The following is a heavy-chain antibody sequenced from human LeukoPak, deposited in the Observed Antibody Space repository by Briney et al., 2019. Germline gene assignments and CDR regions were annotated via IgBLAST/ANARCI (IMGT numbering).Heavy chain of an antibody. J-gene: IGHJ4*02. CDR1: GFTFSSYA. CDR2: ISGSGGST. Sequence: GGSLRLSCAASGFTFSSYAMSWVRQAPGKGLEWVSAISGSGGSTYYADSVKGRFTIPRDNSKNTLYLQMNSLRAEDTAVYYCAKGGPIVVVITTSLDYWGQGTLVTVSS. CDR3: AKGGPIVVVITTSLDY. V-gene: IGHV3-23*01. D-gene: IGHD3-22*01.